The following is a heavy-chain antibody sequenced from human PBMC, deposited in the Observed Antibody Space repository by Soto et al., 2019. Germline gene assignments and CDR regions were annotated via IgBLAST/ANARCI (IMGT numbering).Heavy chain of an antibody. Sequence: QVQLVESGGGVVQPGGSLRLSCAASGFAFSSYGIHWVRQAPGKGLEWVALISYDGNTNYYADSVKGRFTISRDNSKNTLYLQMDRLRPEDTAVYYCAKSGQATVIWGYGDSWGQGTLVTVSS. V-gene: IGHV3-30*18. D-gene: IGHD5-18*01. CDR1: GFAFSSYG. J-gene: IGHJ4*02. CDR2: ISYDGNTN. CDR3: AKSGQATVIWGYGDS.